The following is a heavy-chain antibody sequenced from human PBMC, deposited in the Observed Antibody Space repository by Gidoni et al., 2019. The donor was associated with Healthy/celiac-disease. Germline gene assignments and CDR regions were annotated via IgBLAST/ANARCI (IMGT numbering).Heavy chain of an antibody. D-gene: IGHD1-26*01. CDR2: FDPEDGET. V-gene: IGHV1-24*01. J-gene: IGHJ5*02. CDR1: GYTLTELS. CDR3: ATAPISVGATTNWFDP. Sequence: QVQLVQSGAEVKKPGASVKVSCKVSGYTLTELSMHWVRQAPGKGLEWMGGFDPEDGETIYAQKFQGRVTMTEDTSTDTAYMELSSLRSEDTAVYYCATAPISVGATTNWFDPWGQGTLVTVSS.